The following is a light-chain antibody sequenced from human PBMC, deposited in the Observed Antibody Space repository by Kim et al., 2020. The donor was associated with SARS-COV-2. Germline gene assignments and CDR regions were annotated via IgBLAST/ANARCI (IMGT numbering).Light chain of an antibody. CDR1: NIGSKS. CDR2: YDS. CDR3: QVWESGSDQWV. V-gene: IGLV3-21*01. Sequence: APGKTASITCGGNNIGSKSVHWYQQKPGQAPVLVMYYDSARPSGIPERFSGSNSGNTAILTISGVEAGDEADFYCQVWESGSDQWVFGRGTQLTVL. J-gene: IGLJ3*02.